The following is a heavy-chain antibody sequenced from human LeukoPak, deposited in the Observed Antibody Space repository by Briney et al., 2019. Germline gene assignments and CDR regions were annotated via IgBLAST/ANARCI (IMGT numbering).Heavy chain of an antibody. CDR3: AKFLRSEIELGARIQSFLDYGDYPDAFDI. D-gene: IGHD4-17*01. CDR1: GFTFSSYG. J-gene: IGHJ3*02. CDR2: ISYDGSNK. V-gene: IGHV3-30*18. Sequence: GGSLRLSCAASGFTFSSYGMHWVRQAPGKGLEWVAVISYDGSNKYYADSVKGRFTISRDNSKNTLYLQMNSLRAEDTAVYYCAKFLRSEIELGARIQSFLDYGDYPDAFDIWAKGQWSPSLQ.